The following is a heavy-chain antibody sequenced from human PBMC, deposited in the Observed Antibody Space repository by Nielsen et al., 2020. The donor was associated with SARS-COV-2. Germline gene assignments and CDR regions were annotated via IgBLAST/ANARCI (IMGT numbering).Heavy chain of an antibody. CDR2: IKSKTDGGTT. J-gene: IGHJ4*02. Sequence: WIRQPPGKGLEWVGRIKSKTDGGTTDYAAPVKGRFTISRDDSKNTLYLQMNSLKTEDTAVYYCTTADYDYVWGSYRLEYWGQGTLVTVSS. V-gene: IGHV3-15*01. CDR3: TTADYDYVWGSYRLEY. D-gene: IGHD3-16*02.